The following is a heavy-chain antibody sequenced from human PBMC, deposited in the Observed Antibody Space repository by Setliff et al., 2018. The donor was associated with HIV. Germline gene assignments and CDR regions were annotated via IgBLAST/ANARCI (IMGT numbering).Heavy chain of an antibody. D-gene: IGHD2-21*02. CDR2: IHSSGST. V-gene: IGHV4-4*09. J-gene: IGHJ4*02. CDR3: ATLDHSGGNFLAY. CDR1: GGSVNDFY. Sequence: SETLSLTCTVSGGSVNDFYCNWIRQPPGKGPEWIGHIHSSGSTIYNPSLKSRITISLDTSKEQFSLELSSATAADTAVYYCATLDHSGGNFLAYWGQGSLVTVSS.